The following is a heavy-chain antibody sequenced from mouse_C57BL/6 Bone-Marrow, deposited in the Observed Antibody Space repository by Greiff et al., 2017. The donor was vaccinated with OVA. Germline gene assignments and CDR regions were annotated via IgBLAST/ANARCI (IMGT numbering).Heavy chain of an antibody. Sequence: QVQLKQSGAELARPGASVKLSCKASGYTFTSYGISWVKQRTGQGLEWIGEIYPRSGNTYYNEQFKGKATLTADKSSSTAYMELRSLTSEDSAVYFCARRYYSNFTLYYYAMDYWGQGTSVTVSS. CDR2: IYPRSGNT. D-gene: IGHD2-5*01. CDR3: ARRYYSNFTLYYYAMDY. J-gene: IGHJ4*01. CDR1: GYTFTSYG. V-gene: IGHV1-81*01.